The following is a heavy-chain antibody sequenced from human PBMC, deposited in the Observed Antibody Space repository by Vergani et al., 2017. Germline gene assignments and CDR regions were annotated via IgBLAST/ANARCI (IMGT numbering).Heavy chain of an antibody. CDR1: GFTFDDSA. D-gene: IGHD3-10*01. CDR3: AKDGGNYGSGSYPDY. Sequence: EVQLVESGGVVVQPGGSLRLSCAASGFTFDDSAMHWVRQAPGKGLEWVSLISWDGGSTYYADSVKGRFTISRDNSKNSLYLQMNSLRAEDTALYYCAKDGGNYGSGSYPDYWGQGTLVTVSS. CDR2: ISWDGGST. J-gene: IGHJ4*02. V-gene: IGHV3-43D*04.